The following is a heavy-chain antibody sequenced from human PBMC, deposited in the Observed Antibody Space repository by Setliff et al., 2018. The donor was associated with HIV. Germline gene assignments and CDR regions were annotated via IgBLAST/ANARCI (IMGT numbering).Heavy chain of an antibody. V-gene: IGHV3-30*01. Sequence: GGSLRLSCAASGFIFSSYAMHWVRQAPGKGLEWVAVMSYDGNNKYYADSVKGRFTISRDNSKNTLFLQMNSLRPGDTAVYYCARDLSYDYDRSSDTFDYWGQGTLVTVSS. J-gene: IGHJ4*02. CDR2: MSYDGNNK. CDR1: GFIFSSYA. D-gene: IGHD3-22*01. CDR3: ARDLSYDYDRSSDTFDY.